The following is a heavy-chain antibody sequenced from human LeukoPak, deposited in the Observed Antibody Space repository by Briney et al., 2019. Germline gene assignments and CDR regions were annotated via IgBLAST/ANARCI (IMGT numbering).Heavy chain of an antibody. CDR3: AKDGFVAGAWDYYLDY. J-gene: IGHJ4*02. CDR2: IFSGDST. Sequence: GGFLRLSCAASGFTVSSNYMSWVRQAPGKGLEWVSVIFSGDSTFHADSVRGRFTISRDNSKNTLYLQMNSLRPEDTAVYYCAKDGFVAGAWDYYLDYWGQGTLVTVSS. CDR1: GFTVSSNY. D-gene: IGHD2-15*01. V-gene: IGHV3-53*05.